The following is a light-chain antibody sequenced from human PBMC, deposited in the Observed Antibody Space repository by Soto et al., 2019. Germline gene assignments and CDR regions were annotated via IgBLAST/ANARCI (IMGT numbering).Light chain of an antibody. V-gene: IGKV3-20*01. J-gene: IGKJ1*01. CDR2: STS. Sequence: EIVLTQSPGTLSLSPGERGTLSCRASQRFGSSNLAWYQQKPGQAPRLLIYSTSSRATGIPDRFCGSGSGTDFTLTISRLEPEDFAVYYCQQYGNSPWTFGQGTKVEIK. CDR1: QRFGSSN. CDR3: QQYGNSPWT.